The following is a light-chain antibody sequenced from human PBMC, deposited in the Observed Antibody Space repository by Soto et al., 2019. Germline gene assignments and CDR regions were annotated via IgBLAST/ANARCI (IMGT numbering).Light chain of an antibody. CDR1: TGAVTNGHY. CDR3: LLSYNGVRI. Sequence: QAVVTQEPSLTVSPGGTVTLSWDSSTGAVTNGHYPYCFQQKPRQAPTTLIYDAIGKHSWTPARFSGSLLGGKAALTLSGAQPEDEADYYCLLSYNGVRIFGGGTKVTV. J-gene: IGLJ2*01. CDR2: DAI. V-gene: IGLV7-46*01.